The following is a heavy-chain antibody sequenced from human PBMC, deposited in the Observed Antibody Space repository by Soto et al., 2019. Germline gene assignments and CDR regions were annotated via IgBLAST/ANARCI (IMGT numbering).Heavy chain of an antibody. CDR3: ARRSSGGYFDY. J-gene: IGHJ4*02. D-gene: IGHD6-19*01. V-gene: IGHV3-23*01. Sequence: EVQLLESGGGLVQPGGSLRLSCAAPGFTFSNYAMNWVRQAPGKGLEWVSVISGSGGSTYYADSVKGRFNISRDNSKNTLYLQMNSLRGEDTAVYYCARRSSGGYFDYWGQGTLVTVSS. CDR1: GFTFSNYA. CDR2: ISGSGGST.